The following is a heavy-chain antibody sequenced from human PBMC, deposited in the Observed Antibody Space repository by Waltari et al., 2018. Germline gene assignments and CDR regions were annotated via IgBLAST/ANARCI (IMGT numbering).Heavy chain of an antibody. J-gene: IGHJ6*03. D-gene: IGHD2-2*02. CDR3: ARHGDIVVVPAAIVQPYYYYYMDV. CDR2: ISAYNGNT. Sequence: QVQLVQSGAEVKKPGASVKVSCKASGYTFTSYGISWVRQAPGQGLEWMGWISAYNGNTNYAQKLQGRVTMTTDTSTSTAYMELRSLRSDDTAVYYCARHGDIVVVPAAIVQPYYYYYMDVWGKGTTVTVS. CDR1: GYTFTSYG. V-gene: IGHV1-18*01.